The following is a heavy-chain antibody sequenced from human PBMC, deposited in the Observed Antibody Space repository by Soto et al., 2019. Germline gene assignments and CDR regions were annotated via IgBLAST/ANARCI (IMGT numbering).Heavy chain of an antibody. CDR3: AKDQAAAGNHFDY. J-gene: IGHJ4*02. CDR1: GFTFISYA. CDR2: ISGSGGST. V-gene: IGHV3-23*01. Sequence: GGSLRLSCAASGFTFISYAMSWVRQAPGKGLEWVSAISGSGGSTYYADSVKGRFTISRDNSKNTLYLQMNSLRAEDTAVYYCAKDQAAAGNHFDYWGQGTLVTVSS. D-gene: IGHD6-13*01.